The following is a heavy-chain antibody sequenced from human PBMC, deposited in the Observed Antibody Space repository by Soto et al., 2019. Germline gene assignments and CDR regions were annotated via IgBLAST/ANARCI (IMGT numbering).Heavy chain of an antibody. V-gene: IGHV1-18*01. CDR2: ISGYNGNA. CDR3: GREGSYGWYDC. CDR1: GYTFSSHG. J-gene: IGHJ5*01. Sequence: SVKVSCKASGYTFSSHGIIWVRQAPGQGLEWMGWISGYNGNARYAQRFQGRVTMTTGTSTSTVYMDLRSLGSDDSAVYYCGREGSYGWYDCWGQGTLVTVSS. D-gene: IGHD2-15*01.